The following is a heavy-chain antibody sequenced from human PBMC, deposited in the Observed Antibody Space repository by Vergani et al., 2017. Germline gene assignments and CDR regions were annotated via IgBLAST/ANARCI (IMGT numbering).Heavy chain of an antibody. V-gene: IGHV4-59*01. D-gene: IGHD2-2*02. J-gene: IGHJ4*02. CDR1: GGSLINYY. CDR3: ARTIGHCSNSNCYNLAY. CDR2: IYSSGST. Sequence: QVQLQESGPGLVKPSETLSLTCTVSGGSLINYYWSWVRQPPGKGLEWIGYIYSSGSTTYSPSLKSRLTMSVDPSKNQFSLKLRSVTIADTAVYYCARTIGHCSNSNCYNLAYWGQGTLVTVSS.